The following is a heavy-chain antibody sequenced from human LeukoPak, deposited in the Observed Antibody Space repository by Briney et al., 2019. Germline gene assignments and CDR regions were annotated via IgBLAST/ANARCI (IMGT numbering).Heavy chain of an antibody. Sequence: SETLSLTSTVSGGSISSSSYYWGWVRQPPGKGLEWIGSIYYSGSIYYNPSLKSRVTISVDTSKNQFSLKLSSVTAADTAMYYCARDEYCGGDCAPDAFDIWGQGTMVTVSS. D-gene: IGHD2-21*02. CDR2: IYYSGSI. V-gene: IGHV4-39*07. J-gene: IGHJ3*02. CDR1: GGSISSSSYY. CDR3: ARDEYCGGDCAPDAFDI.